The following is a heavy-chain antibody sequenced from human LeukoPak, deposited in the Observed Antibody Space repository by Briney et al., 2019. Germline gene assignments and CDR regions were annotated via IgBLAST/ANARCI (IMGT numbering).Heavy chain of an antibody. CDR1: GYTFTSYY. D-gene: IGHD3-3*01. Sequence: ASVNVSCKSSGYTFTSYYMHWVRHAPGQGLEWMGIINPSGGSTSYAQKFQGRVTMTRDTSTSTVYMELSSLRSEDTAVYYCARAFGVVIRTTNFDYWGQGTLVTVSS. CDR3: ARAFGVVIRTTNFDY. J-gene: IGHJ4*02. V-gene: IGHV1-46*01. CDR2: INPSGGST.